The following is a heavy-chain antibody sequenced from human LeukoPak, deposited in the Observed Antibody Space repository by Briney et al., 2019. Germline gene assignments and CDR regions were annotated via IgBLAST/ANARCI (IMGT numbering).Heavy chain of an antibody. Sequence: HGGSLRLSCAASGFTFSSYSMNWVRQAPGQGLEWVSYISSSSSTIYYADSVKGRFTISRDNAKNSLYLQMNSLRAEDTAVYYCSRDQGSTIFGVVITQTFDYWGQGTLVTVSS. CDR3: SRDQGSTIFGVVITQTFDY. V-gene: IGHV3-48*01. CDR1: GFTFSSYS. J-gene: IGHJ4*02. CDR2: ISSSSSTI. D-gene: IGHD3-3*01.